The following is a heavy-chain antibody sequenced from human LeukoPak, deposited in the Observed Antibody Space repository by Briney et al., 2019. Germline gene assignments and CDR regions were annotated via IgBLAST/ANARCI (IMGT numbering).Heavy chain of an antibody. J-gene: IGHJ4*02. CDR1: GFTFSTYE. CDR2: ISSRGTTV. D-gene: IGHD5-18*01. Sequence: GGSLRLSCAASGFTFSTYEINWVRQAPGKGLEWVSYISSRGTTVDYADSVKGRFTISRDNSKNTLYLQMNSLRAEDTAVYYCARGNGYSYGYVDYWGQGTLVTVSS. V-gene: IGHV3-48*03. CDR3: ARGNGYSYGYVDY.